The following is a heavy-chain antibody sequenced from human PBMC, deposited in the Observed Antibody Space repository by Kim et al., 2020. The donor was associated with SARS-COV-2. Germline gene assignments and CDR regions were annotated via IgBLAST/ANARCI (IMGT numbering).Heavy chain of an antibody. CDR3: TRGSCTNGVCYIKEGNYFDY. D-gene: IGHD2-8*01. Sequence: GGSLRLSCTASGFTFGDYAMSWVRQAPGKGLEWVGFIRSKAYGGTTEYAASVKGRFTISRDDSKSIAYLQMNSLKTEDTAVYYCTRGSCTNGVCYIKEGNYFDYWGQGTLVTVSS. J-gene: IGHJ4*02. V-gene: IGHV3-49*04. CDR1: GFTFGDYA. CDR2: IRSKAYGGTT.